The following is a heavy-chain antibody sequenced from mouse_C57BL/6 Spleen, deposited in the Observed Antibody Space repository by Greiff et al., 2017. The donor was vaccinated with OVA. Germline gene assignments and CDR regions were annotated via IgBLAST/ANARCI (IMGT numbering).Heavy chain of an antibody. D-gene: IGHD2-4*01. CDR2: IYPGSGNT. V-gene: IGHV1-76*01. Sequence: QVQLQQSGAELVRPGASVKLSCKASGYTFTDYYINWVKQRPGQGLEWIARIYPGSGNTYYNEKFKGKATLTAEKSSSTAYMQLSSLTSEDSAVYFCARTDYDYFDYWGQGTTLTVSS. CDR1: GYTFTDYY. CDR3: ARTDYDYFDY. J-gene: IGHJ2*01.